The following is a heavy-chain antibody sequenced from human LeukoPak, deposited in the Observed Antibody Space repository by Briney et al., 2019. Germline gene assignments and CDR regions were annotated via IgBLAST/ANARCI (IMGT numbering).Heavy chain of an antibody. J-gene: IGHJ4*02. CDR2: ISAYNGNT. V-gene: IGHV1-18*01. D-gene: IGHD6-19*01. Sequence: ASVKVSCKASGYTFTIYGISWVRQAPGQGLELMGWISAYNGNTNYAEKLQGRVAMTTDTSTSTAYMELRSLRSDDTAVYYCARDRVSGWRQNFDYWGQGTLVTVSS. CDR1: GYTFTIYG. CDR3: ARDRVSGWRQNFDY.